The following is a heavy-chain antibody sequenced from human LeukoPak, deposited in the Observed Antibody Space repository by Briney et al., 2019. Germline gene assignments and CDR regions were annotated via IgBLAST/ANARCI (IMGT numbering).Heavy chain of an antibody. D-gene: IGHD3-10*01. CDR2: ISAYNGNT. Sequence: ASVKVSCKASGYTFTSYGISWVRQAPGQGLEWMGWISAYNGNTNYAQKLQGRVTMTTDTSTSTAYMELRSLRSDDTAVYYCAREGSALRDLNYFDFWGQGTLVTVSS. CDR1: GYTFTSYG. J-gene: IGHJ4*02. V-gene: IGHV1-18*01. CDR3: AREGSALRDLNYFDF.